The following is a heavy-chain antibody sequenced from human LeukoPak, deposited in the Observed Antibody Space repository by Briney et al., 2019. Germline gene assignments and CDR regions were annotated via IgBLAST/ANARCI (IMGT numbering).Heavy chain of an antibody. J-gene: IGHJ3*02. CDR1: GGSISNYY. Sequence: SETLSLTCTVSGGSISNYYWSWIQQPAGKGLEWIGRIYTSGSTNYNPSLKSRVTMSVDTSKNQFSLKLSSVTAADTAVYYCARDKSGWLNDDAFGIWGQGTMVTVSS. CDR2: IYTSGST. D-gene: IGHD6-19*01. CDR3: ARDKSGWLNDDAFGI. V-gene: IGHV4-4*07.